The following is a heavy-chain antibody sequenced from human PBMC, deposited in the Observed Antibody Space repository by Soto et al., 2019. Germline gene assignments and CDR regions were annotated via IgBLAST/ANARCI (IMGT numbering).Heavy chain of an antibody. V-gene: IGHV1-3*01. CDR2: INAGNGNT. J-gene: IGHJ1*01. CDR3: ARQAVAGTAGYFQH. CDR1: GYTFTSYA. Sequence: ASVKVSCKASGYTFTSYAMHWVRQAPGQRLEWMGWINAGNGNTKYSQKFQGRVTITRDTSASTAYMELSSLRSEDTAVYYCARQAVAGTAGYFQHWGQGTLVTVSS. D-gene: IGHD6-19*01.